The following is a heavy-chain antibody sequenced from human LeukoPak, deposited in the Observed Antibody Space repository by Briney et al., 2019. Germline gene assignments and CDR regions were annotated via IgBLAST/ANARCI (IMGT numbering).Heavy chain of an antibody. D-gene: IGHD6-19*01. CDR1: VFSLSTRGVG. J-gene: IGHJ4*02. CDR2: IYWDDDK. Sequence: SGPTLVKPTQTLTLTCTFPVFSLSTRGVGVVWIRHPPGKSLEWLALIYWDDDKRYSPSLKSRLTITKDTSKNQVVLKMSNMESVDTATYYCAHVKWDSSGDHWGFDYWGQGTLVTVSS. CDR3: AHVKWDSSGDHWGFDY. V-gene: IGHV2-5*02.